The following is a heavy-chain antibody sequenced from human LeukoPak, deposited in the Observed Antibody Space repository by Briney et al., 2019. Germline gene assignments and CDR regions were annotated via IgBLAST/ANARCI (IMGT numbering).Heavy chain of an antibody. CDR1: GFTFSSYG. J-gene: IGHJ3*02. V-gene: IGHV3-33*01. Sequence: PGRSLRPSCAASGFTFSSYGMHWVRQAPGKGLEWVAVIWYDGSNKYYADSVKGRFTISRDNSKNTLYLQMNSLRAEDTAVYYCALGVGGFDAFDIWGQGTMVTVSS. D-gene: IGHD3-16*01. CDR2: IWYDGSNK. CDR3: ALGVGGFDAFDI.